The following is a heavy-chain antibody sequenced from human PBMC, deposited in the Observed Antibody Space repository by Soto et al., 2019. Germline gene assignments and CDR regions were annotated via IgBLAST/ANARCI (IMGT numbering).Heavy chain of an antibody. V-gene: IGHV4-30-4*01. CDR1: GGSISSGDYY. CDR2: IYYSGST. CDR3: AGYCISTSCYGGWYYYYGMDV. Sequence: QVQLQESGPGLVKPSQTLSLTCTVSGGSISSGDYYWSWIRQPPGKGLEWIVYIYYSGSTYYNPYITSRVTISVDTYENQFYLKLGSVTAADTAVYYCAGYCISTSCYGGWYYYYGMDVWGQGTTVTVSS. J-gene: IGHJ6*02. D-gene: IGHD2-2*01.